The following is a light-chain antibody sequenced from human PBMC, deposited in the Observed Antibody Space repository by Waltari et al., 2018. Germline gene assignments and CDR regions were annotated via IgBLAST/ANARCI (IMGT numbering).Light chain of an antibody. J-gene: IGKJ4*01. Sequence: IVMTQPPETLSVSPGQIVTLPCRASQNIDASLAWHQQRPGQAPRVLISGASYRVTGIPDRFSGGGSGTEFTLTISSLQSEDVAIYYCQQFHTWPLTFGGGTKVEIK. CDR2: GAS. CDR3: QQFHTWPLT. V-gene: IGKV3-15*01. CDR1: QNIDAS.